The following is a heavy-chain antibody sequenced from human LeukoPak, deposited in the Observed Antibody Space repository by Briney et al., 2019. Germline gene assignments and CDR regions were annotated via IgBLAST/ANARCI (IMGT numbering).Heavy chain of an antibody. V-gene: IGHV4-4*02. Sequence: SETLSLTCAVSGGSISSGNWWSWVRQPPGKGLEWIGEISLSGLTNYNPSLKSRVTMSLDKSKNLLSLTLTSVTAADTAVYYCSRESGAFSPFGYWGQGTLVTVTS. CDR3: SRESGAFSPFGY. CDR2: ISLSGLT. D-gene: IGHD1-26*01. CDR1: GGSISSGNW. J-gene: IGHJ4*02.